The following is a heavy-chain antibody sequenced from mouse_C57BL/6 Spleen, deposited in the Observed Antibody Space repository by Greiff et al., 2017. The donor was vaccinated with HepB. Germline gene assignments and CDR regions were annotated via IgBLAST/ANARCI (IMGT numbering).Heavy chain of an antibody. D-gene: IGHD2-12*01. V-gene: IGHV1-64*01. J-gene: IGHJ3*01. Sequence: QVQLQQPGAELVKPGASVKLSCKASGYTFTSYWMHWVKQRPGPGLEWIGMIHPNSGSTNYNEKFKSKATLTVDKSSSTAYMQLSSLTSEDSAVYYCARFGLLSAWFAYWGQGTLVTVSA. CDR1: GYTFTSYW. CDR3: ARFGLLSAWFAY. CDR2: IHPNSGST.